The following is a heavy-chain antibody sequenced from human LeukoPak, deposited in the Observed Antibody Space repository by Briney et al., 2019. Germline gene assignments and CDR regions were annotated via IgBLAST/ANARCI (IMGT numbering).Heavy chain of an antibody. D-gene: IGHD3-10*01. CDR2: IIPIFGTA. V-gene: IGHV1-69*13. Sequence: ASVKVSCKASGGTFSSYAISWVRQAPGQGLEWMGGIIPIFGTANYAQKFQGRVTITADESTSTAYMELSSLRSEDTAVYYCAREASSHGSGSYFFDYWGQGTLVTVSS. CDR3: AREASSHGSGSYFFDY. J-gene: IGHJ4*02. CDR1: GGTFSSYA.